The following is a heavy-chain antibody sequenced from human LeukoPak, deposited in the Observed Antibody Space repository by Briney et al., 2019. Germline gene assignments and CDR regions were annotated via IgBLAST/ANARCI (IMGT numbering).Heavy chain of an antibody. CDR1: GFTFSSYW. Sequence: PGGSLRLSCGVSGFTFSSYWMNWVRQAPGKGLEWVANIKQDGSDKYYVDSVKGRSTISRDSSKNTLYLQMNSLRPEDTAVYYCVKGRSGSSYSPSDSWGQGTLVTVSS. CDR3: VKGRSGSSYSPSDS. CDR2: IKQDGSDK. V-gene: IGHV3-7*01. D-gene: IGHD2-15*01. J-gene: IGHJ4*02.